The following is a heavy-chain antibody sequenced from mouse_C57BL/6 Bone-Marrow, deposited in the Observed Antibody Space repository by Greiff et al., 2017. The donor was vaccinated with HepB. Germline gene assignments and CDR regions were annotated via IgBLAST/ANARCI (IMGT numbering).Heavy chain of an antibody. CDR2: ISYDGSN. CDR3: ARDLGYKGFAY. V-gene: IGHV3-6*01. Sequence: EVQVVESGPGLVKPSQSLSLTCSVTGYSITSGYYWNWIRQFPGNKLEWMGSISYDGSNNYNPSLKNRISITLDTSKNQFFLKLNSVTTEDTATYYCARDLGYKGFAYWGQGTLVTVSA. CDR1: GYSITSGYY. J-gene: IGHJ3*01. D-gene: IGHD3-1*01.